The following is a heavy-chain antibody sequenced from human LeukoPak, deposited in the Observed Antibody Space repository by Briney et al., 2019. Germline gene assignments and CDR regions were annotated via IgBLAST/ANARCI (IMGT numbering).Heavy chain of an antibody. CDR1: GFTFSSYA. J-gene: IGHJ4*02. D-gene: IGHD4-23*01. V-gene: IGHV3-30-3*01. CDR3: ARGPGGNSVDY. Sequence: GGSLRLSCAASGFTFSSYAMHWVRQAPGKGLEWVAVISYDGSNKYYADSVKGRFTISRDNSKNTLYLQMNSLRAEDTAVYYCARGPGGNSVDYWGQGTLVTVSS. CDR2: ISYDGSNK.